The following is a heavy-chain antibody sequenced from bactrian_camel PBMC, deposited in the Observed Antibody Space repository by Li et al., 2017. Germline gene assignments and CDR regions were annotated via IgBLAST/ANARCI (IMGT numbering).Heavy chain of an antibody. V-gene: IGHV3S6*01. Sequence: QVQLVESGGGLVQPGGSLNLTCVGSEFTLPYWMSWVRQAPGKGFECVASIYTGGQTKTTYYSDSMKGRVTISKGDSKNTLHLQMDSLKPEDTAVYYCVGVIASLVPPSWGLGTQVTVS. D-gene: IGHD6*01. CDR1: EFTLPYW. CDR3: VGVIASLVPPS. J-gene: IGHJ4*01. CDR2: IYTGGQTKTT.